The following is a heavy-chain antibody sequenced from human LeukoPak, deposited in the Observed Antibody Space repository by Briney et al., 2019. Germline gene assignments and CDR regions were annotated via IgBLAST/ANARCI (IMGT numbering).Heavy chain of an antibody. Sequence: PGGSLRLSCAASGFTFSSYAMHWVRQAPGKGLEWVAVISYDGSNKYYADSVKGRFTISRDNSKNTLYLQMNSLRAEDTAVYYCATRDLRIVGATTRYYYYYMDVWGKGTTVTVSS. J-gene: IGHJ6*03. CDR1: GFTFSSYA. D-gene: IGHD1-26*01. CDR3: ATRDLRIVGATTRYYYYYMDV. V-gene: IGHV3-30*04. CDR2: ISYDGSNK.